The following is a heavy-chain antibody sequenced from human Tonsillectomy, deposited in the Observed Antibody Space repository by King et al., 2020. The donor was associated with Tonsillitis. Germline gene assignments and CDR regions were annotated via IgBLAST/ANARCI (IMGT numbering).Heavy chain of an antibody. CDR3: EKSDYHMTVVTRNDAVDI. CDR2: ISWNSGSI. V-gene: IGHV3-9*01. Sequence: VQLVESGGGLVQPGRSLRLSCAASGFTFDEYAMHWVRQAPGKGLEWVSGISWNSGSIGYVDSVKGRFTIPRDNAKNSLYLQMNSMRAVDTAVYYCEKSDYHMTVVTRNDAVDIWGEGTMVTVSP. D-gene: IGHD2-15*01. CDR1: GFTFDEYA. J-gene: IGHJ3*02.